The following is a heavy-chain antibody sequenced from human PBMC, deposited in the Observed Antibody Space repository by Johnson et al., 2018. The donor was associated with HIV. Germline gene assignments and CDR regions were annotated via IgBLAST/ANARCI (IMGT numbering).Heavy chain of an antibody. CDR3: ARVGVGGYSADGAFDI. J-gene: IGHJ3*02. V-gene: IGHV3-30-3*01. D-gene: IGHD2-15*01. CDR1: GFTFSSYA. Sequence: QVQLVESGGGVVQPGRSLRLSCAASGFTFSSYAMHWVRQAPGKGLEWVAVISYDGSNIYYADSVKGRFTISRDNSKNTLYLQMNSLRAEDAAVFYCARVGVGGYSADGAFDIWGQGTMVTVSS. CDR2: ISYDGSNI.